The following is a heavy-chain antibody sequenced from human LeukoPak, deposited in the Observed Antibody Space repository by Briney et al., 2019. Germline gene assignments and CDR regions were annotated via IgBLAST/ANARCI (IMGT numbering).Heavy chain of an antibody. CDR2: FDPEDGET. J-gene: IGHJ2*01. CDR3: ATSGLAAAGTFGWYFDL. D-gene: IGHD6-13*01. V-gene: IGHV1-24*01. CDR1: GYTLIELS. Sequence: ASVKVSCKVSGYTLIELSMHWVRQAPGKGLEWMGGFDPEDGETIYAQKFQGRVTMTEDTSTDTAYMELSSLRSEDTAVYYCATSGLAAAGTFGWYFDLWGRGTLVTVSS.